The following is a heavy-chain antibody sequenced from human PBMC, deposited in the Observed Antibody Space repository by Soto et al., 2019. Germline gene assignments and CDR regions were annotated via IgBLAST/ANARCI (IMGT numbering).Heavy chain of an antibody. Sequence: GESLTISCTCSGYSFTRYWISWVRQMPGKGLEWMGRIDPSDSYTNYSPSFQGHVTISADKSISTAYLQWSSLKASDTAMYYCASLSSRPGYYYGMDVWGQGTTVTVSS. CDR2: IDPSDSYT. V-gene: IGHV5-10-1*01. J-gene: IGHJ6*02. CDR1: GYSFTRYW. D-gene: IGHD6-6*01. CDR3: ASLSSRPGYYYGMDV.